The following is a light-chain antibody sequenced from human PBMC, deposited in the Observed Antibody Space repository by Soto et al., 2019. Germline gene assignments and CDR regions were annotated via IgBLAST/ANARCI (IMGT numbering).Light chain of an antibody. J-gene: IGKJ1*01. Sequence: DIHLTQSPSTLSASVGDRVTITCRASQSISSWLAWYQQKPGKAPKLLLYKASTLESGVPSRFSGSGSGTELTLTISSLQPDDFATYYCQHWIDYMWTFGQGTKVEIK. V-gene: IGKV1-5*03. CDR3: QHWIDYMWT. CDR1: QSISSW. CDR2: KAS.